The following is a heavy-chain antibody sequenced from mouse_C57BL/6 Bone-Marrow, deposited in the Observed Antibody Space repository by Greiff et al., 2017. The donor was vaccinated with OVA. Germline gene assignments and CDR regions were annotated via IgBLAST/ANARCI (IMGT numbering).Heavy chain of an antibody. CDR1: GFSLTSYG. CDR2: IWRGGST. V-gene: IGHV2-4*01. J-gene: IGHJ4*01. CDR3: AKKGAGWDDAMDY. D-gene: IGHD4-1*01. Sequence: QVQLQQSGPGLVQPSQSLSITCTVSGFSLTSYGVHWVRQPPGKGLEWLGVIWRGGSTDYNAAFISRLSISKDNSKSQVFFKMNSLHADDTAIYYCAKKGAGWDDAMDYWGQGTSVTVSS.